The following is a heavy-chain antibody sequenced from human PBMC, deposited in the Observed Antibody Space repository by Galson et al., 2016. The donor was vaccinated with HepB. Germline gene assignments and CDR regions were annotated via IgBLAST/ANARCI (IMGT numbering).Heavy chain of an antibody. J-gene: IGHJ4*02. CDR3: ARQRRGLKYYGSGSYYPEGYFDY. V-gene: IGHV4-34*01. Sequence: SETLSLTCTVSGGSISTGAHYWSWIRQSPDKGLQWIGEINHSGSTNYNPSLKSRVTISVDTSKNQFSLKLNSVTAADTAVYYCARQRRGLKYYGSGSYYPEGYFDYWGQGTLVTVSS. D-gene: IGHD3-10*01. CDR2: INHSGST. CDR1: GGSISTGAHY.